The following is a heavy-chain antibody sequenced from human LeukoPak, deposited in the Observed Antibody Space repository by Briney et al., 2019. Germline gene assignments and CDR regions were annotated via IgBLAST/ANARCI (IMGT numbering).Heavy chain of an antibody. CDR3: VSQEVVPH. V-gene: IGHV3-7*01. D-gene: IGHD2-15*01. CDR1: GFSFTNYW. Sequence: PGGSLRLSCAASGFSFTNYWMSWVWQAPGKGLEWVANVKEDGTTKQYVDSVKGRFTISRDNAKNSLYLQMDSLRAEDTAVYYCVSQEVVPHWGQGTLVSVSS. CDR2: VKEDGTTK. J-gene: IGHJ4*02.